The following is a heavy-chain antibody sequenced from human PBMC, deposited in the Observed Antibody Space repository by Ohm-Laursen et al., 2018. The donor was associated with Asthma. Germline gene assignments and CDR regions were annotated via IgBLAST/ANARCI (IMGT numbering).Heavy chain of an antibody. CDR3: ARGTFYYESTGYYFFDH. J-gene: IGHJ4*02. D-gene: IGHD3-22*01. V-gene: IGHV4-39*01. Sequence: GTLSLTCTVSGGSISSSSYYWGWIRQPPGKGLEWIGSIYYSGSTYYNPSLKSRVTISVDTSKNQFSLKLSSVTAADTAVYCCARGTFYYESTGYYFFDHWGQGALVTVSS. CDR1: GGSISSSSYY. CDR2: IYYSGST.